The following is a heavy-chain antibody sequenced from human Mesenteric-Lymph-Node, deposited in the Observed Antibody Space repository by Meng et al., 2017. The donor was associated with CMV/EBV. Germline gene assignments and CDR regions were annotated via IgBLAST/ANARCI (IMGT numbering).Heavy chain of an antibody. CDR2: INHSGST. D-gene: IGHD4-23*01. CDR3: ARHQRWLKSEGGFNY. CDR1: GGSFSGYY. Sequence: QLPQLGGGLLSPSEPLSLPCAVYGGSFSGYYWSSIRQPPWKGLEWIGEINHSGSTNYNPSLKSRVTISVDTSKNQFSLKLSSVTAADTAVYYCARHQRWLKSEGGFNYWGQGTLVTVSS. J-gene: IGHJ4*02. V-gene: IGHV4-34*01.